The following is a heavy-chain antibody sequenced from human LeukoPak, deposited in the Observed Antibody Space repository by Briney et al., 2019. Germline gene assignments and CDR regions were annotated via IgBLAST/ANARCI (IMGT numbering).Heavy chain of an antibody. CDR2: IYTSGST. D-gene: IGHD6-13*01. CDR1: GGSISSGSYY. V-gene: IGHV4-61*02. J-gene: IGHJ6*03. CDR3: ARGISSSWTPSIYYMDV. Sequence: TPSETLSLTCTVSGGSISSGSYYWSWIRQPAGKGLEWIGRIYTSGSTNYNPSLKSRVTISVDTSKNQFSLKLSSVTAADTAVYYCARGISSSWTPSIYYMDVWGKGTTVTVSS.